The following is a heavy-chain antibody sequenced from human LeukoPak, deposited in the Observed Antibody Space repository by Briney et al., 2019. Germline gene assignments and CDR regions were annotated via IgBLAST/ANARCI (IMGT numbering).Heavy chain of an antibody. J-gene: IGHJ4*02. CDR1: GFTFSSYW. Sequence: QPRGSLRLSCAASGFTFSSYWMHWVRQAPGQGLVWVSRINSDGSSTSYADSVKGRFTISRDNAKNTLYLQMSSLRAEDTAVYYCARSGGSGWYGDFGYWGQGTLVTVSS. D-gene: IGHD6-19*01. CDR2: INSDGSST. V-gene: IGHV3-74*01. CDR3: ARSGGSGWYGDFGY.